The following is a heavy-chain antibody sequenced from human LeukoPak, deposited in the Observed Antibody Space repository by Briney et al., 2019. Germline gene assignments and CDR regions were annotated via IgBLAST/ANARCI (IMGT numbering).Heavy chain of an antibody. J-gene: IGHJ4*02. CDR2: ISSSSSYI. Sequence: PGRSLRLSCAASGFTFSSYSMNWVRQAPGKGLEWVSSISSSSSYIYYADSVKGRFTISRDNAKNSLYLQMNSLRAEDTAVYYCARAHFWSGYCADYWGQGTLVTVSS. CDR3: ARAHFWSGYCADY. V-gene: IGHV3-21*01. D-gene: IGHD3-3*02. CDR1: GFTFSSYS.